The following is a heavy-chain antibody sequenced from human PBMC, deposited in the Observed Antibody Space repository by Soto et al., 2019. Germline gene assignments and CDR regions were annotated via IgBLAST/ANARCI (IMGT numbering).Heavy chain of an antibody. V-gene: IGHV4-34*01. CDR1: GGVFSGCY. CDR3: ASLIAYDILTGYYASYYMDV. J-gene: IGHJ6*03. Sequence: SESVCLSVAVGGGVFSGCYWIWINQPPGKGLEWIGEINHSGSTNYNPSLKSRVTISVDTSKNQFSLKLSSVTAADTAVYYCASLIAYDILTGYYASYYMDVWGKGTTVTVS. D-gene: IGHD3-9*01. CDR2: INHSGST.